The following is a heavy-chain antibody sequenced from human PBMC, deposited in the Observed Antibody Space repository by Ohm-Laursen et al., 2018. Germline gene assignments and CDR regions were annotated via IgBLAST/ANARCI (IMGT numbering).Heavy chain of an antibody. V-gene: IGHV4-34*01. CDR1: GGSFSGYY. CDR3: ARTPADY. D-gene: IGHD2-15*01. CDR2: INHSGST. J-gene: IGHJ4*02. Sequence: SETLSLTCAVYGGSFSGYYWSWIRQPPGKGLEWIGEINHSGSTNYNPSLKSRVTISVDTSKNQFSLKLSSVTAADTAVYYCARTPADYWGQGTLVTVSS.